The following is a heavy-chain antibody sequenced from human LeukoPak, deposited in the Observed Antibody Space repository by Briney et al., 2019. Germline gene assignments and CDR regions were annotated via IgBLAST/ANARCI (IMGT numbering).Heavy chain of an antibody. CDR3: ARERQNKDFWSGGDY. D-gene: IGHD3-3*01. Sequence: GGSLRLSCAASGFTFSTYWMSWVRQAPGKGLEWVAKIKQDGSEKYYVDSVKGRFTISRDNAKNSLYLQMNNLRPEDTAVYYCARERQNKDFWSGGDYWGQGTLVTVSS. CDR2: IKQDGSEK. CDR1: GFTFSTYW. V-gene: IGHV3-7*01. J-gene: IGHJ4*02.